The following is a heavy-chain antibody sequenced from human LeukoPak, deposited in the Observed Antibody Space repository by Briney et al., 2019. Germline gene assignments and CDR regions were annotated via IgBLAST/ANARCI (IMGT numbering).Heavy chain of an antibody. D-gene: IGHD5-24*01. Sequence: GASVKVSCKASGGTFSSYAISSVRQAPGQGLEWMGGIIPIFGTANYAQKFQGRVTITTDESTSTAYMELSSLRSEDTAVYYCAREGDGYNFLDYWGQGTQVNVSS. J-gene: IGHJ4*02. CDR1: GGTFSSYA. CDR2: IIPIFGTA. CDR3: AREGDGYNFLDY. V-gene: IGHV1-69*05.